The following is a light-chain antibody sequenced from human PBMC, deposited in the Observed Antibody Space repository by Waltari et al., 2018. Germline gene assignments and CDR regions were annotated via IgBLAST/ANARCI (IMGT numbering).Light chain of an antibody. Sequence: QSALTQTASVSGSPGQPITISCTGTTTDVGSYKYVPCDQQHQGKAPKVMIYDVNKRPSGVSNRFSGSEAGNTASLTISGLQAEDEADYYCCSYGGASTWVFGGGTKLTVL. CDR1: TTDVGSYKY. J-gene: IGLJ3*02. CDR2: DVN. V-gene: IGLV2-23*02. CDR3: CSYGGASTWV.